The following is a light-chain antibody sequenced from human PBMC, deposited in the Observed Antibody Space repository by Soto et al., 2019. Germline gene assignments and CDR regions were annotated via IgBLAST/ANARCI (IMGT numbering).Light chain of an antibody. V-gene: IGKV3-20*01. CDR2: GAS. CDR1: QSFXSSY. CDR3: QQYGSTPWT. Sequence: IGVTKSAGTLSLSPGERATLSCRASQSFXSSYLAWYQQKPGQAPRLLXDGASSRDTGSPDRLSGSGSGTDFTLTISRLEPEDFAVYYCQQYGSTPWTFGQGTKVDIK. J-gene: IGKJ1*01.